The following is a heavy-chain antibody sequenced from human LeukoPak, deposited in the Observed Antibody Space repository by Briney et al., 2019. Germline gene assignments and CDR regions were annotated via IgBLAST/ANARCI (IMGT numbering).Heavy chain of an antibody. V-gene: IGHV1-18*01. CDR3: ARDPIGSRWPYYFDY. Sequence: GASVKVSCKASNYTFTSYGISWVRQAPGQGLEWMGWISAYNGNTNYAQKLQGRVTMTTDTSTSTAYMELRSLRSEDTAVYYCARDPIGSRWPYYFDYWGQGTLVTVSS. CDR1: NYTFTSYG. J-gene: IGHJ4*02. CDR2: ISAYNGNT. D-gene: IGHD6-13*01.